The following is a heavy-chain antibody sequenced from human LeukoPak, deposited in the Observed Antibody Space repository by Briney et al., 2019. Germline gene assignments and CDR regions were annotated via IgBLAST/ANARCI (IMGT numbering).Heavy chain of an antibody. Sequence: SETLSLTCAVYGGSFSGYYWSWIRQPPGKGLEWIGEINHSGSTNYNPSLKSRVTISVDTSKNQFSLKLSSVTAADTAVYYCASENFIAVAGTLGAFDIWGQGTMVTVSS. CDR1: GGSFSGYY. D-gene: IGHD6-19*01. CDR2: INHSGST. V-gene: IGHV4-34*01. CDR3: ASENFIAVAGTLGAFDI. J-gene: IGHJ3*02.